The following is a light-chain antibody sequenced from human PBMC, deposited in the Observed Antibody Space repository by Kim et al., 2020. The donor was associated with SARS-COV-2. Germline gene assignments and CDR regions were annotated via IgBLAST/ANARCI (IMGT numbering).Light chain of an antibody. CDR2: LNSDGSH. CDR1: SGHSSYA. V-gene: IGLV4-69*01. Sequence: AAVKLTCTLSSGHSSYAIAWHQQQPAKGPRYLMKLNSDGSHSKGDGIPDRFSGSSSGAERYLTISSLQSEDEADYYCQTWGTGIWVFGTGTKVTVL. J-gene: IGLJ1*01. CDR3: QTWGTGIWV.